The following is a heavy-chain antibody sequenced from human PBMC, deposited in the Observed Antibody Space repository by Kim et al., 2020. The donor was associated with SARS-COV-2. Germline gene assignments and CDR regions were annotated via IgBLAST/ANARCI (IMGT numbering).Heavy chain of an antibody. CDR3: ARDGTYCSSTSCPYYYYYGMDV. CDR2: ISSSSSTI. V-gene: IGHV3-48*02. CDR1: GFTFSSYS. J-gene: IGHJ6*02. Sequence: GGSLRLSCAASGFTFSSYSMNWVRQAPGKGLEWVSYISSSSSTIYYADSVKGRFTISRDNAKNSLYLQMNSLRDEDTAVYYCARDGTYCSSTSCPYYYYYGMDVWGQGTTVTVSS. D-gene: IGHD2-2*01.